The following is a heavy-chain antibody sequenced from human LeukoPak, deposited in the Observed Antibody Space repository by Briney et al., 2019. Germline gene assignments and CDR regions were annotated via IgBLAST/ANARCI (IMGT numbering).Heavy chain of an antibody. CDR1: GGSFSTSDYY. V-gene: IGHV4-39*07. CDR3: ARIFDS. Sequence: SETLSLTCTVSGGSFSTSDYYWGWLRQTPGKGLEWIGDIFHNGKTNYNPSLKGRVTISIDTSNNQFSLRLPSVTAADTAVYYCARIFDSWGQGTLVTVSS. J-gene: IGHJ4*02. CDR2: IFHNGKT.